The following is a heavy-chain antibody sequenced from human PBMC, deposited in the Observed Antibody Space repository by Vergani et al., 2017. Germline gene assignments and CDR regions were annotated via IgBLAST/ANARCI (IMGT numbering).Heavy chain of an antibody. D-gene: IGHD5-12*01. V-gene: IGHV4-39*01. CDR2: IYYSGST. CDR3: ARHGDIQGGIYYYGMDV. CDR1: GGSISSSSYY. J-gene: IGHJ6*02. Sequence: QLQLQESGPGLVKPSETLSLTCTVSGGSISSSSYYWGWIRQPPGKGLEWIGSIYYSGSTYYNPSPKSRVTISVDTSKNQSSLKLSSVTAADPAVYYCARHGDIQGGIYYYGMDVWGQGTTVTVSS.